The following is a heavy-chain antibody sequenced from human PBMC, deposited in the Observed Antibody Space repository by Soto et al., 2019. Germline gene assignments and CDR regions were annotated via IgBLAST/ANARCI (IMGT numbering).Heavy chain of an antibody. CDR2: INHSGST. J-gene: IGHJ4*02. CDR1: GGSFSGYY. CDR3: ARGCGSGSCYFDY. D-gene: IGHD2-15*01. V-gene: IGHV4-34*01. Sequence: SETLSLTCAVYGGSFSGYYWSWIRQPPGKGLEWIGEINHSGSTNYNPSLKSRVTISVDTSKNQFSLKLSSVTAADTAVYYCARGCGSGSCYFDYWGRGTLVTVSS.